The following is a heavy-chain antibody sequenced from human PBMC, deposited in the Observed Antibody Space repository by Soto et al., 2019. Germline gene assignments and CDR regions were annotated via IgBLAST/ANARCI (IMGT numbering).Heavy chain of an antibody. D-gene: IGHD3-10*01. Sequence: SETLSLTCAAYGGSFSGYYWSWIRQPPGKGLEWIGEINHSGSTNYNPSLKSRVTISVDTSKNQFSLKLSSVTAADTAVYCCASQYYYGEYYFDYWGQGTLVTVSS. CDR2: INHSGST. V-gene: IGHV4-34*01. CDR3: ASQYYYGEYYFDY. CDR1: GGSFSGYY. J-gene: IGHJ4*02.